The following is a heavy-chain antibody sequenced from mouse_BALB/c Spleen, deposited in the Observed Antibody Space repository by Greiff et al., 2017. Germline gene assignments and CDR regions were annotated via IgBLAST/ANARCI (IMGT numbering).Heavy chain of an antibody. CDR3: ARKERGPVYAMDY. J-gene: IGHJ4*01. Sequence: VHLVESGPGLVQPSQSLSITCTVSGFSLTSYGVHWVRQSPGKGLEWLGVIWSGGSTDYNAAFISRLSISKDNSKSQVFFKMNSLQANDTAIYYCARKERGPVYAMDYWGQGTSVTVSS. V-gene: IGHV2-2*02. CDR2: IWSGGST. CDR1: GFSLTSYG.